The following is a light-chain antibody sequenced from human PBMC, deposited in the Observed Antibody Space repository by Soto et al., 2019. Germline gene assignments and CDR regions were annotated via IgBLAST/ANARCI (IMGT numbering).Light chain of an antibody. CDR3: CSYAGSRILV. J-gene: IGLJ2*01. Sequence: QSALTQPASVSGSPGQSIAISCTGTSSDVGSYNLVSWYQHHPGKAPKLMIYEGTKRPSGVSDRFSGSKSGNTASLTISGLEAEDEADYCCCSYAGSRILVFGGGTKLTVL. CDR2: EGT. V-gene: IGLV2-23*01. CDR1: SSDVGSYNL.